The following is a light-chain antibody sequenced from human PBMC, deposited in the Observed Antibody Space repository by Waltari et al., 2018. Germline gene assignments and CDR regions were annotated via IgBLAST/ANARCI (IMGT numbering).Light chain of an antibody. CDR1: QGIINY. Sequence: DIQMTQSPTPLSAYVGDGVPTTCRASQGIINYLAWYQQKPGKVPKLLIYAASTLQSGVPSRFSGSGSGTDFTLTISSLQPEDAATYYCQKYVNAPATFGQGTKVEIK. CDR2: AAS. V-gene: IGKV1-27*01. CDR3: QKYVNAPAT. J-gene: IGKJ1*01.